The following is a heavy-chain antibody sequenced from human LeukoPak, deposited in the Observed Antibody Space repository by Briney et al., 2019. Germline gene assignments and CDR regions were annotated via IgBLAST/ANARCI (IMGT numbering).Heavy chain of an antibody. V-gene: IGHV3-74*01. D-gene: IGHD1-1*01. Sequence: GGSLRLSCAASGFTFSSYWMHWVRQARGKGLVWVSRITSADSSTSYADSVKGRFTISRDNAKNTLYLQMNSLRAEDTAVYYCARGRPNYYFDYWGQGTLVTVSS. CDR2: ITSADSST. CDR3: ARGRPNYYFDY. CDR1: GFTFSSYW. J-gene: IGHJ4*02.